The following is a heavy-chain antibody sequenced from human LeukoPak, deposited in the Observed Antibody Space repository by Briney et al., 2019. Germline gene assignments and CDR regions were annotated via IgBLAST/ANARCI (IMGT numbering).Heavy chain of an antibody. CDR2: IYYSGST. Sequence: PSGTLSLTCTVSGGSISGSSYYWGWIRQPPGKGLEWIGSIYYSGSTYYNPSLKSRVTISVDTSKNQFSLKLSSVTAADTAVYYCARAWSYYYYYMDVWGKGTTVTVSS. V-gene: IGHV4-39*07. CDR1: GGSISGSSYY. D-gene: IGHD3-3*01. J-gene: IGHJ6*03. CDR3: ARAWSYYYYYMDV.